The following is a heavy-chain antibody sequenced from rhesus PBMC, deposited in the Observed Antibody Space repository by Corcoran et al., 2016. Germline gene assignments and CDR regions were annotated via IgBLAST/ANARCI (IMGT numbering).Heavy chain of an antibody. J-gene: IGHJ4*01. CDR3: ASSVEFDY. CDR2: ISGSSRST. Sequence: QVQLQESGPGLVKPSETLSLTCAVSGGSVSSSNWWSWIRQPPGKGLEWIEYISGSSRSTYYNPSLKSRVTISPATSKNQFSLKLRSVTAADTAVYYCASSVEFDYWGQGVLVTVSS. CDR1: GGSVSSSNW. V-gene: IGHV4-65*01. D-gene: IGHD3-40*01.